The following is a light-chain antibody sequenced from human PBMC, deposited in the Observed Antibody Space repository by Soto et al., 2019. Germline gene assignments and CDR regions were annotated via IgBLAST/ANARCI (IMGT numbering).Light chain of an antibody. V-gene: IGKV3-15*01. CDR3: QQDNTLTWT. J-gene: IGKJ1*01. CDR1: QSISTN. Sequence: VMTQSPATLSVSPGARATLSCRASQSISTNLAWYQHKPGQPPSLVIYGAATRATGVPARFSGSGSGTQFTLTITSLQSEDFAVYYCQQDNTLTWTFYQGTKVEIK. CDR2: GAA.